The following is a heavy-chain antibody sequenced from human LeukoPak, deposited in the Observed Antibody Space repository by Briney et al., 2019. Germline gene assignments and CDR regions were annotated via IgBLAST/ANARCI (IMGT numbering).Heavy chain of an antibody. D-gene: IGHD3-22*01. V-gene: IGHV4-39*01. CDR3: ASPGITTFDY. J-gene: IGHJ4*02. Sequence: SETLSLTCTVSGASISGNSLYWGWVRQPPGKGLEWIGNIYYTGITYYNPALRSRVTISVDTSKNQFSLRLSSVTAADTAIYYCASPGITTFDYWGQGTLVTVSS. CDR2: IYYTGIT. CDR1: GASISGNSLY.